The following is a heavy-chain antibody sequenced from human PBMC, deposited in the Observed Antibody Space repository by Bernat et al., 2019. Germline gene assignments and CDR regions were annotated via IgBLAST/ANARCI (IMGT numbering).Heavy chain of an antibody. CDR2: IKQDGSEK. D-gene: IGHD2-15*01. Sequence: EVQLVESGGGLVKPGGSLRLSCAASGFTFSNAWMSWVRQAPGKGLEWVANIKQDGSEKYYVDSVKGRFTISRDNAKNSLYLQMNSLRAEDTAVYYCARDRFRYCSGGSCYPDYWGQGILVTVSS. V-gene: IGHV3-7*03. CDR1: GFTFSNAW. J-gene: IGHJ4*02. CDR3: ARDRFRYCSGGSCYPDY.